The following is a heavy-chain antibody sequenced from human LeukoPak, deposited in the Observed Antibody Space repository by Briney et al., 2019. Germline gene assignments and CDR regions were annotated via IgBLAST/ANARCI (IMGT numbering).Heavy chain of an antibody. CDR2: INPSGGRT. CDR3: TRGGRDYGDTRFDP. V-gene: IGHV1-46*01. D-gene: IGHD4-17*01. J-gene: IGHJ5*02. Sequence: GASVKVSCKASGYTFTSYYMHWVRQAPGQGLEWMGMINPSGGRTTYAQKFQGRVTMTRDTSTSTAYIELCSLRSDDTAVYYCTRGGRDYGDTRFDPWGQGTLVTVSS. CDR1: GYTFTSYY.